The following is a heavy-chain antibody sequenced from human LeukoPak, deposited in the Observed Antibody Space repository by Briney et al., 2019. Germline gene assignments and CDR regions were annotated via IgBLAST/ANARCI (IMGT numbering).Heavy chain of an antibody. Sequence: ASVKVSCKASGYTFTSYDINWVRQAAGQGLEWMGWMNPNSGNTGNAQKSQGRVTMTRSTSINTAYMELDGLTSDDTAVYYCARGTQYCTSASCYNFWGQGTLVTVSS. J-gene: IGHJ4*02. CDR1: GYTFTSYD. D-gene: IGHD2-2*02. V-gene: IGHV1-8*01. CDR3: ARGTQYCTSASCYNF. CDR2: MNPNSGNT.